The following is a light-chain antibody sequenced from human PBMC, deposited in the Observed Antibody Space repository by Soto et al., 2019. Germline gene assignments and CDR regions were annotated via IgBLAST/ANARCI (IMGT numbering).Light chain of an antibody. CDR2: DDT. CDR1: SSNIGADNA. CDR3: QSYDSRLSGSV. J-gene: IGLJ1*01. Sequence: QSVLTQPPSVSGAPGQRVIISCTGSSSNIGADNAVHWYQHLPGTAPKLLITDDTSRPSGVPDRFSGSKSGASASLAITGLQAEDEADYYCQSYDSRLSGSVFGTGTKVTVL. V-gene: IGLV1-40*01.